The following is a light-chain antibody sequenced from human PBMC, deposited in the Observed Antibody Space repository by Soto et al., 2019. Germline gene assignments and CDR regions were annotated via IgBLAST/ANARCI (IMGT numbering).Light chain of an antibody. Sequence: EIVMTQSPATLSVSPGERATLSCRASQSVSINLAWYQQKPGQAHRLLIYGASTRATGIPARFSGSGSGTEFTLTISSVQSEDFAVYYCQQYNNWPLTFGGGTKVDIK. CDR3: QQYNNWPLT. CDR1: QSVSIN. J-gene: IGKJ4*01. V-gene: IGKV3-15*01. CDR2: GAS.